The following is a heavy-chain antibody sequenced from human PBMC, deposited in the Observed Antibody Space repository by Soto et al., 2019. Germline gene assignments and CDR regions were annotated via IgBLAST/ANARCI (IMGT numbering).Heavy chain of an antibody. CDR2: TRNKANSYTT. J-gene: IGHJ4*02. D-gene: IGHD1-26*01. CDR1: GFTFSDHY. CDR3: ARVVSGSYYFGNVIDY. V-gene: IGHV3-72*01. Sequence: EVQLVESGGGLVQPGGSLRLSCAASGFTFSDHYMDWVRQAPGKGLEWVGRTRNKANSYTTEYAASVKGRFTISRDDSKNSLYLQMNSLKTEDTAVYYCARVVSGSYYFGNVIDYWGQGTLVTVSS.